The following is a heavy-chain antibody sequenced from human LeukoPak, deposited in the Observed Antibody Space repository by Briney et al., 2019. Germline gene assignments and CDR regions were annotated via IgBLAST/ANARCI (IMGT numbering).Heavy chain of an antibody. CDR3: ARDSGYSGYSDY. V-gene: IGHV3-11*05. CDR2: FSSSSSYT. Sequence: PGGSLRLSCAASGFTFSDYYMSWIRQAPGKGLEGVSYFSSSSSYTDYADSVKGRFNISRDNAKNSLNLQMNSLRAEDTAVYYCARDSGYSGYSDYWGQGTLVTVSS. D-gene: IGHD5-12*01. CDR1: GFTFSDYY. J-gene: IGHJ4*02.